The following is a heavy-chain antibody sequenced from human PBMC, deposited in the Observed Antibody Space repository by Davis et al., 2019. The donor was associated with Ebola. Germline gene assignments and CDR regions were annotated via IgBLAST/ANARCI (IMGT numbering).Heavy chain of an antibody. J-gene: IGHJ4*02. V-gene: IGHV3-64D*06. CDR2: FNTNGGST. D-gene: IGHD5-24*01. Sequence: GESLKISCSASGFTFSNYAMHWVRQAPGKGLEYISGFNTNGGSTVYAESVKGRFTLSRDNSKSTLYLQMSSLRPEDTAVYYCAREIGWLQLGLDQWGQGTLVTVSS. CDR3: AREIGWLQLGLDQ. CDR1: GFTFSNYA.